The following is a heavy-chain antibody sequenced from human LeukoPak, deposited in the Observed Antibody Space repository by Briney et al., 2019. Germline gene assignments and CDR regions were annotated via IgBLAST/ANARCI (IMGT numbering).Heavy chain of an antibody. CDR2: INEYGTKK. CDR3: ASDLHFHLHH. J-gene: IGHJ5*02. D-gene: IGHD3-3*02. CDR1: GFAFSGYW. V-gene: IGHV3-7*03. Sequence: GGSLRLSCAASGFAFSGYWMSWVRQAPGKGLEWVANINEYGTKKHYLDSVEGRFTISRDNAKNSLYLQMNSLRAEDTAVFYCASDLHFHLHHWGQGTLVTVSS.